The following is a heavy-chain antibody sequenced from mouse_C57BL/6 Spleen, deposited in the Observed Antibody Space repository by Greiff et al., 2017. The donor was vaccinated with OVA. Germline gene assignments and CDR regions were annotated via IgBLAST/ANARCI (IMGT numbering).Heavy chain of an antibody. Sequence: ESGPGLVKPSQSLSLTCSVTGYSITSGYYWNWIRQFPGNKLEWMGYISYDGSNNYNPSLKNRISITRDTSKNQFFLKLNSVTTEDTATYYCARGDPTDYFDYWGQGTTLTVSS. V-gene: IGHV3-6*01. CDR1: GYSITSGYY. CDR2: ISYDGSN. CDR3: ARGDPTDYFDY. D-gene: IGHD1-1*01. J-gene: IGHJ2*01.